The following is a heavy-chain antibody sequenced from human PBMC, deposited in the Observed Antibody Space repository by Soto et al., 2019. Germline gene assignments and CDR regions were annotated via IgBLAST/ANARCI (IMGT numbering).Heavy chain of an antibody. D-gene: IGHD6-19*01. CDR2: ISENGGIT. J-gene: IGHJ4*02. V-gene: IGHV3-74*01. CDR3: ARSAPLRSSGWYSGDY. CDR1: GFTFSTYW. Sequence: GGSLRLSCAASGFTFSTYWMQWVRQVPGEGLVWVSSISENGGITTYADSVKGRFTISRDNAKNTLYLQMNGLRVEDTAVYYCARSAPLRSSGWYSGDYWGQGTLVTVSS.